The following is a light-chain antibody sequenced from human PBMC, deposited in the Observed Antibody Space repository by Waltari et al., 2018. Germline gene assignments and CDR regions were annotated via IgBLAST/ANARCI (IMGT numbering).Light chain of an antibody. CDR3: QQSYRRGT. Sequence: DIQMTQSPPSLSASAGDKVIITCRANQTITTYLNWNQQKPGEAPKVLIHGTYSVQSGAPSRFSGSGSDADFTLTYSSLQAEDSATYYCQQSYRRGTFGQGTRVEVK. V-gene: IGKV1-39*01. CDR1: QTITTY. CDR2: GTY. J-gene: IGKJ1*01.